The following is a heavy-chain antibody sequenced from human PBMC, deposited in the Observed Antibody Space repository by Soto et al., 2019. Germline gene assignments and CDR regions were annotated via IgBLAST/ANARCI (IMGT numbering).Heavy chain of an antibody. CDR1: GYTFTSYG. D-gene: IGHD3-22*01. V-gene: IGHV1-18*01. CDR2: ISAYNGNT. J-gene: IGHJ4*02. Sequence: GSSVKVSCKASGYTFTSYGISWVRQAPGQGLEWMGWISAYNGNTNYAQKLQGRVTMTTDTSTSTAYMELRSLRSDDTAVYYCARDQGGYYYDKTGYFFDSWGQGTLVTVSP. CDR3: ARDQGGYYYDKTGYFFDS.